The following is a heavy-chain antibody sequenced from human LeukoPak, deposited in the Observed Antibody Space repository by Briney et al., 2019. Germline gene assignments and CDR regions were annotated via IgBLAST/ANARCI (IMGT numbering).Heavy chain of an antibody. CDR1: GFTFSSYW. J-gene: IGHJ4*02. D-gene: IGHD4-17*01. V-gene: IGHV3-7*03. Sequence: PGGSLRLSCVASGFTFSSYWMTWVRQAPGKGLEWVANIKQDGSEKYYVDSVKGRFTISRDNAKNSLYLQINSLRAEDTALYYCAKDTYYGDFTAFDYWGQGTLVTVSS. CDR3: AKDTYYGDFTAFDY. CDR2: IKQDGSEK.